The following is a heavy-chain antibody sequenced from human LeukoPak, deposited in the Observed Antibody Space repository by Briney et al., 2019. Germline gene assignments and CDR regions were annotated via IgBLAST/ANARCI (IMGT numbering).Heavy chain of an antibody. V-gene: IGHV1-18*01. J-gene: IGHJ4*02. CDR2: ISAYNGNT. Sequence: ASVKVSCKASDTFTSYGISWVRQAPGQGLEWMGWISAYNGNTNYAQKLQGRVTMTTDTSTSTAYMELRSLRSDDTAVYYCARDSELWFGEGTPTRGDYWGQGTLVTVSS. D-gene: IGHD3-10*01. CDR1: DTFTSYG. CDR3: ARDSELWFGEGTPTRGDY.